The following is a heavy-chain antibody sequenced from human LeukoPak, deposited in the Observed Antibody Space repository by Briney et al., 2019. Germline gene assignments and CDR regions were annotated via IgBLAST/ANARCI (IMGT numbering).Heavy chain of an antibody. CDR2: IKEDGSEK. V-gene: IGHV3-7*01. J-gene: IGHJ4*02. D-gene: IGHD3-9*01. CDR1: GFTFSVYW. Sequence: GGSLRLSCVASGFTFSVYWMSWVRQAPGKGLEWVANIKEDGSEKYYVDSVKGRFTISRDNAKNSLYLQMNSLRAEDTAVYYCAVDYDILTGYYTDPVPFDYWGQGTLVTVSS. CDR3: AVDYDILTGYYTDPVPFDY.